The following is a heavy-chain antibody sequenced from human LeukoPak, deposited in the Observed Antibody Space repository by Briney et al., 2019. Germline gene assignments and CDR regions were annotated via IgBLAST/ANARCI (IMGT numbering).Heavy chain of an antibody. CDR2: VSSDNRYI. CDR3: LHPAYGYW. J-gene: IGHJ4*02. D-gene: IGHD6-25*01. CDR1: GFTFSGSS. Sequence: GGSLRLSCTGSGFTFSGSSINWVRQAPGKGLEWVSSVSSDNRYISYADSVKGRFTISRDDANNSVYLQMNSLRAEDTARYYCLHPAYGYWGGQGTLVTVSS. V-gene: IGHV3-21*04.